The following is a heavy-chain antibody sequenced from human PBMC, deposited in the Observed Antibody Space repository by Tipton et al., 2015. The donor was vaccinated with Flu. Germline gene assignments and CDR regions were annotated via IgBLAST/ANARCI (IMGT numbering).Heavy chain of an antibody. V-gene: IGHV1-69*06. CDR2: IIPIFGTA. CDR1: GGTFSSYA. Sequence: QSGPEVKKPGSSVKVSCKASGGTFSSYAISWVRQAPGQGLEWMGGIIPIFGTANYAQKFQGRVTITADKSTSTAYMELSSLRSEDTAVYYCEINQYYYDSSGYFHDAFDIWGQGTMVTVSS. J-gene: IGHJ3*02. CDR3: EINQYYYDSSGYFHDAFDI. D-gene: IGHD3-22*01.